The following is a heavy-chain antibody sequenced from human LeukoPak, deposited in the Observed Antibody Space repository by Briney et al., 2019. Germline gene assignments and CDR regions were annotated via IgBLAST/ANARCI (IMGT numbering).Heavy chain of an antibody. Sequence: SETLSLTCAVYGGSFSGYYWSWIRQPPGKGLEWIGEINHRGSTNYNPSLKSRVTMSVDTSKNQFSLKLSSVTAADTAVYYCARGAGTGRYYYYYMDVWGKGTTVTISS. CDR1: GGSFSGYY. CDR3: ARGAGTGRYYYYYMDV. J-gene: IGHJ6*03. V-gene: IGHV4-34*01. D-gene: IGHD6-19*01. CDR2: INHRGST.